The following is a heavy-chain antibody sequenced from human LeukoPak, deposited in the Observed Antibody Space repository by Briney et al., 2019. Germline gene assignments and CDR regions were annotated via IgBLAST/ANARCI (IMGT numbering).Heavy chain of an antibody. D-gene: IGHD3-9*01. V-gene: IGHV4-4*09. J-gene: IGHJ4*02. Sequence: SETLSLTCNVSGDSISSYYWSWIRQPPGEGLEWIGYIYTSGTTSYNPSLKSRVTISVDTSKNQFSLRLSSVTAADTAVCYCARSYYDFLTGYYLDYWGQGTLVTVSS. CDR2: IYTSGTT. CDR1: GDSISSYY. CDR3: ARSYYDFLTGYYLDY.